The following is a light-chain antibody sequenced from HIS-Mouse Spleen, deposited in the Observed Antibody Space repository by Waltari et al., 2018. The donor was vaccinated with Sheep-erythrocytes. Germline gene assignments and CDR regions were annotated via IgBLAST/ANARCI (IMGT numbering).Light chain of an antibody. J-gene: IGLJ3*02. CDR1: SSDVGGYNY. V-gene: IGLV2-11*01. Sequence: QSALTQPRSVSGSPGQSVTISCTGTSSDVGGYNYVSWYQQHPGKAPKLMIYDVSKRPSGVTDRFSGSKSGNTASLTISELQAEDEADYYCCSYAGSYTWVFGGGTKLTVL. CDR3: CSYAGSYTWV. CDR2: DVS.